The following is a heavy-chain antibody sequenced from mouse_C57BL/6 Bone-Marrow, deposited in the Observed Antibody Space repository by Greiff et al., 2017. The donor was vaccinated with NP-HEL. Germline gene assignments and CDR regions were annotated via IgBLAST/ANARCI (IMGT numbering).Heavy chain of an antibody. V-gene: IGHV7-1*01. CDR2: SRNKANDYTT. CDR3: ARDAYGSSYPFAY. J-gene: IGHJ3*01. Sequence: EVKLVESGGGLVQSGRSLRLSCATSGFTFSDFYMEWVRQAPGKGLEWIAASRNKANDYTTEYSASVKGRFIVSRDTSQSILYLQMNALRAEDTAIYYCARDAYGSSYPFAYWGQGTLVTVSA. CDR1: GFTFSDFY. D-gene: IGHD1-1*01.